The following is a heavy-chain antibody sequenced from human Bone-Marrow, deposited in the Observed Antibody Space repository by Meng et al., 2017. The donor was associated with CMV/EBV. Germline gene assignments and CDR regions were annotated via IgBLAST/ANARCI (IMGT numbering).Heavy chain of an antibody. CDR3: AKPAVYSSSWYSHYYYGMDV. CDR1: GFTFSSYE. Sequence: GESLKISCAASGFTFSSYEMNWVRQAPGKGLEWVSYISSSGSTIYYADSVKGRFTISRDNSKTTLYLQMNSLRAEDTAVYYCAKPAVYSSSWYSHYYYGMDVWGQGTTVTVSS. D-gene: IGHD6-13*01. V-gene: IGHV3-48*03. CDR2: ISSSGSTI. J-gene: IGHJ6*02.